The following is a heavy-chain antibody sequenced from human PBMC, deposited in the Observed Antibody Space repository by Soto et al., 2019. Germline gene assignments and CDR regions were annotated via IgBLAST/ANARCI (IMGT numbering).Heavy chain of an antibody. Sequence: GGSLRLSCAASGFTFSSYAMSWVRQAPGKGLEWVSAISGSGGSTYYADSVKGRFTISRDNSKNTLYLQMNSLRAEDTAVYYCAKLYCTNGVCYYRAFDYWGQGTLVTVSS. D-gene: IGHD2-8*01. CDR3: AKLYCTNGVCYYRAFDY. V-gene: IGHV3-23*01. CDR1: GFTFSSYA. J-gene: IGHJ4*02. CDR2: ISGSGGST.